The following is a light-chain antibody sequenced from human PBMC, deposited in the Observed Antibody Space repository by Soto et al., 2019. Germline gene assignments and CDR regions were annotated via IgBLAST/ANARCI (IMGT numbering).Light chain of an antibody. V-gene: IGKV3-20*01. CDR2: GAS. CDR1: QSVSSSY. J-gene: IGKJ4*01. CDR3: QQYGSSPFT. Sequence: EIVLTQSPGTLSLSPGERATLSCRASQSVSSSYLDWYKQKPGQAPRLPIYGASISATGIRDRVSGSGSGTDFTLTMSRLEAEDFEVYYWQQYGSSPFTVGGGTKVEIK.